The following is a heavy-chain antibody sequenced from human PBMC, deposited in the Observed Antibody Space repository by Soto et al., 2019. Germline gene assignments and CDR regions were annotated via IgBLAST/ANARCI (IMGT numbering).Heavy chain of an antibody. Sequence: QVQLQESGPGLVKPSETLSLTCTVSGDSIRSYYWSWIRQPAGKALAWIGRIYTSGSTNYNPSLKSRLTILVDTSKNQFSLNLSSVTAADTAVYYCAREGASGFGMDVWGQGTTVTVSS. V-gene: IGHV4-4*07. CDR3: AREGASGFGMDV. J-gene: IGHJ6*02. CDR1: GDSIRSYY. CDR2: IYTSGST. D-gene: IGHD1-26*01.